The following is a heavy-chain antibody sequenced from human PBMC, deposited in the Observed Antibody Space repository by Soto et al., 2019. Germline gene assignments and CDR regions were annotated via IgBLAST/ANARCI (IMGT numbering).Heavy chain of an antibody. J-gene: IGHJ4*02. Sequence: SETLSLTCTVSGGSISSSSYYWGWIRQPPGKGLEWIGNIYYSGISYSYPSLKSRVTISVDTSKNQFSLKLSSVTAAVMAVYYCASSPRGRYFAYGGKGTLVTVSP. D-gene: IGHD1-26*01. V-gene: IGHV4-39*01. CDR2: IYYSGIS. CDR3: ASSPRGRYFAY. CDR1: GGSISSSSYY.